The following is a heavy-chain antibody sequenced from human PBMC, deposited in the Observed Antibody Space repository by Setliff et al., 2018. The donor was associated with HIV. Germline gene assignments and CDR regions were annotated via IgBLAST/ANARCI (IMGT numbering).Heavy chain of an antibody. J-gene: IGHJ4*02. CDR1: GDSVSSRSYY. D-gene: IGHD3-22*01. CDR3: ARHDSGGYYSLDY. Sequence: SETLSLTCTVSGDSVSSRSYYWGWIRQPPGNGLEWIGSIYHTGSTYYNPSLKSRVTISVDTSKNQFSLKLSSVTAADTAVYYCARHDSGGYYSLDYWGQGTLVTVSS. CDR2: IYHTGST. V-gene: IGHV4-39*01.